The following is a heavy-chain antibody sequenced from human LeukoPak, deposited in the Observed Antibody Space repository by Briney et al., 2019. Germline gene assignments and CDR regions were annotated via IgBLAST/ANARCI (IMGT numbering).Heavy chain of an antibody. V-gene: IGHV3-66*02. CDR1: GVTVSRDY. CDR3: ARGGGTFCGGDCYRNFDY. Sequence: GGSLRLSCAASGVTVSRDYMSWVRQAPGKGLEWVSVIFSSGSTYYEGSVKGRFTISRDESKNSLSLQMNSLRDEDTAVYYCARGGGTFCGGDCYRNFDYWGPGTLVTVSS. D-gene: IGHD2-21*02. CDR2: IFSSGST. J-gene: IGHJ4*02.